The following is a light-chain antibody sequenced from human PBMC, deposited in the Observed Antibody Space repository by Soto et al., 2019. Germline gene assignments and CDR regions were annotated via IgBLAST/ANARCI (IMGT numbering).Light chain of an antibody. J-gene: IGLJ2*01. CDR1: SSNIGSNT. Sequence: QSVLTQPPSASGTPGQRVTISCSGSSSNIGSNTVNWYQQLPGTAPKLLIYSNNQRPSGVPDRFSGSKSGTSASLAISGLQSEDEADYYCAAWDDSLYGQDVVFGGGTKVTVL. CDR2: SNN. V-gene: IGLV1-44*01. CDR3: AAWDDSLYGQDVV.